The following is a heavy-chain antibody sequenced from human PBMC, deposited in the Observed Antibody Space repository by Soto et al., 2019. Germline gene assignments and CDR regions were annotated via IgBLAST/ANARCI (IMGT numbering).Heavy chain of an antibody. CDR1: GFKFSDYA. CDR3: ARAEATTNYY. CDR2: ISYDGSNK. J-gene: IGHJ4*02. D-gene: IGHD1-26*01. V-gene: IGHV3-30-3*01. Sequence: PGGSLRLSCAASGFKFSDYAMHGVRQAPGKGLEWVAVISYDGSNKYYADSVKGRFTISRDSFKNTVYLQMNSLRADDTAVYYCARAEATTNYYWGQGTLVTVS.